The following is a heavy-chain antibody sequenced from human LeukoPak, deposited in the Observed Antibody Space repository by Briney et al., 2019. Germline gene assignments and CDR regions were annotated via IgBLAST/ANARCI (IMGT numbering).Heavy chain of an antibody. CDR3: ARDQGRHCSSTSCPYYYYYMDV. J-gene: IGHJ6*03. CDR1: GFTFSSYA. D-gene: IGHD2-2*01. V-gene: IGHV3-30-3*01. CDR2: ISYDGSNK. Sequence: GGSLRLSCAASGFTFSSYAMHWVRQAPGKGLEWVAVISYDGSNKYYADSVKGRFTISRDNSKNTLYLQMNSLRAEDTAVYYCARDQGRHCSSTSCPYYYYYMDVWGKGTTVTVSS.